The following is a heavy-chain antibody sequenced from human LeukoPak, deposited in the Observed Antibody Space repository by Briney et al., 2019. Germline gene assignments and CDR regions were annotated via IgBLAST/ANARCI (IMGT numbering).Heavy chain of an antibody. J-gene: IGHJ4*02. CDR2: IIPIFGTA. V-gene: IGHV1-69*13. CDR1: GGTFSSYA. D-gene: IGHD3-22*01. CDR3: AREEDSSGYYYY. Sequence: SVKVSCTTSGGTFSSYAISWVRQAPGQGLEWMGGIIPIFGTANYAQKFQGRVTITADESTSTAYMELSSLRSEDTAVYYCAREEDSSGYYYYWGQGTLVTVSS.